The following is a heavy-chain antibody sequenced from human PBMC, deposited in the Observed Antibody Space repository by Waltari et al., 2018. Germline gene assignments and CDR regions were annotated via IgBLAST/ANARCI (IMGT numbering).Heavy chain of an antibody. CDR1: GFTFSSYG. Sequence: VPLLDSGGGLVPAWGSLRLSCAASGFTFSSYGLSWVRLAPGKGLQWVSAITGGGGSTYSADSVKDRFSIFRDNSKNTVYLQMRSLRAEDTAIYDCAKSSGRLTYYFDSWGRGTLVTVSS. CDR3: AKSSGRLTYYFDS. V-gene: IGHV3-23*01. CDR2: ITGGGGST. J-gene: IGHJ4*02. D-gene: IGHD6-19*01.